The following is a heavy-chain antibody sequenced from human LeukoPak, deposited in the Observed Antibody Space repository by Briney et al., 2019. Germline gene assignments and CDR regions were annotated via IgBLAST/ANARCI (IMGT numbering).Heavy chain of an antibody. CDR1: GFSFIDYG. D-gene: IGHD4-17*01. V-gene: IGHV3-30*18. CDR2: ISDDARRK. Sequence: GGSLRLSCAASGFSFIDYGMHWVRQAPGKGLEWVGWISDDARRKDYAESVKGRFTISRDNSKDALYLQMNSLRAEDTAVYYCAKRPSDYGDYVSYFDYWGQGTLVTGSS. J-gene: IGHJ4*02. CDR3: AKRPSDYGDYVSYFDY.